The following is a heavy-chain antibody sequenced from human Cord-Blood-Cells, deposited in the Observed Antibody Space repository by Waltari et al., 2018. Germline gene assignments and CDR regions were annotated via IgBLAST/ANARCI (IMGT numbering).Heavy chain of an antibody. CDR2: ISSSGSTI. CDR1: GFTFSYYY. J-gene: IGHJ4*02. CDR3: ARERGWELLLDY. V-gene: IGHV3-11*01. D-gene: IGHD2-15*01. Sequence: QVQLVESGGGLVKPGGSLGLSCAASGFTFSYYYMSWIRKAPGRGRVWVSYISSSGSTIYYADSVKGRFTISRDNAKNSLYLQMNSLRAEDTAVYYCARERGWELLLDYWGQGTLVTVSS.